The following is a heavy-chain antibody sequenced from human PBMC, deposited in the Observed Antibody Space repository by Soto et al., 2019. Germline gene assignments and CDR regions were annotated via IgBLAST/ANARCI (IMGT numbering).Heavy chain of an antibody. CDR3: AKDTQVTLVREATFEQ. J-gene: IGHJ4*02. V-gene: IGHV3-9*01. CDR2: ISWNSGRI. Sequence: GGALRLSCAASGFTFDDYAMHWVRQAPGRGLEWVSGISWNSGRIGCADSVKGRFTISRDNAKNSLYLQMNSLRREDTALYYCAKDTQVTLVREATFEQWGKGTLVSV. D-gene: IGHD3-10*01. CDR1: GFTFDDYA.